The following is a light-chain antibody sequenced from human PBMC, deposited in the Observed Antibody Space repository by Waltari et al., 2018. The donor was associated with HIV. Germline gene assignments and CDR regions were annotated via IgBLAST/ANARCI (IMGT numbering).Light chain of an antibody. CDR3: QQYSVFPFT. CDR2: GAS. J-gene: IGKJ2*01. Sequence: ISLTQSPSFSASVGDRVTINCQSSRNVSTYMALYQQKSGAAPKLLVYGASFLEDGVPSSFRGSGSEIDFALTIGCLQSEDFATYFCQQYSVFPFTFGQGTEVQIK. CDR1: RNVSTY. V-gene: IGKV1D-8*01.